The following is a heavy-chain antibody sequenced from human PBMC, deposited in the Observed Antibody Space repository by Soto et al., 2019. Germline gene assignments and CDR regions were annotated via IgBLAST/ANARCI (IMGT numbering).Heavy chain of an antibody. Sequence: GGSLRLSCAASGFTFIDYYMSWIRQAPGKGLEWVGFIRSKAYGGTTEYAASVKGRFTISRDDSKSIAYLQMNSLKTEDTAVYYCTTRLAVAGTWGMDVWGQGTTVTVSS. CDR2: IRSKAYGGTT. CDR3: TTRLAVAGTWGMDV. CDR1: GFTFIDYY. J-gene: IGHJ6*02. D-gene: IGHD6-19*01. V-gene: IGHV3-49*03.